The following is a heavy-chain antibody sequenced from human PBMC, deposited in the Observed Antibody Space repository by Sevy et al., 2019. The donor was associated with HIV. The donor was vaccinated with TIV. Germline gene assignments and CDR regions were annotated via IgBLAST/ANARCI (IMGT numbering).Heavy chain of an antibody. Sequence: ASVKVSCKASGYTFINYDIHWVRQAPGQGLEWMGIINPSGGSTTYAQKFQGRVTLTRDTSTSTVYMQLSSLRSEDTAVYYCARDRYSGYGFDYWGQGTLVTVSS. CDR3: ARDRYSGYGFDY. V-gene: IGHV1-46*03. J-gene: IGHJ4*02. D-gene: IGHD5-12*01. CDR2: INPSGGST. CDR1: GYTFINYD.